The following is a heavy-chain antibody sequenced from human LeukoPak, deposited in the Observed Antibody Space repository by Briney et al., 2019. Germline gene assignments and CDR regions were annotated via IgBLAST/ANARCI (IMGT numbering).Heavy chain of an antibody. CDR1: GGSISSGDHY. CDR2: IYYSGST. D-gene: IGHD2-2*01. CDR3: ASIENCSSTSCYPTDAFDI. J-gene: IGHJ3*02. Sequence: SQTLSLTCTVSGGSISSGDHYWSWIRQPPGKGLEWIGYIYYSGSTYYNPSLKSRVTISVDTSKNQFSLKLSSVTAADTAVYYCASIENCSSTSCYPTDAFDIWGQGTMVTVSS. V-gene: IGHV4-30-4*08.